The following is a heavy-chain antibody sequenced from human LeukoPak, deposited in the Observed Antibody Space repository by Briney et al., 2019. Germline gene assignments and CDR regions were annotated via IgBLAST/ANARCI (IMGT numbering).Heavy chain of an antibody. CDR1: GGSLSNHY. V-gene: IGHV4-4*07. Sequence: ASETLSLTCTVSGGSLSNHYWNWIRHPAGTGLEYIGHIHHTGSTNYNPSLKSRVTLSVDTSNNQFSLNLTSVTAADTAVYYCARGPLGGESFDIWGQGTMVTVSS. CDR3: ARGPLGGESFDI. D-gene: IGHD3-16*01. CDR2: IHHTGST. J-gene: IGHJ3*02.